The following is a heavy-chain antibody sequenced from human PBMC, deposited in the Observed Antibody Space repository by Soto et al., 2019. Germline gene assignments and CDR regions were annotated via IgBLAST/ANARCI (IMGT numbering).Heavy chain of an antibody. CDR1: GGTFSSYA. CDR2: IIPIFGTA. J-gene: IGHJ6*02. V-gene: IGHV1-69*13. CDR3: ARSSTSCLNYYYGMDV. Sequence: VKVSCKASGGTFSSYAISWVRQAPGQGLEWMGGIIPIFGTANYAQKFQGRVTITADESTSTAYMELSSLRSEDTAVYYCARSSTSCLNYYYGMDVWGQGTTVTVSS. D-gene: IGHD2-2*01.